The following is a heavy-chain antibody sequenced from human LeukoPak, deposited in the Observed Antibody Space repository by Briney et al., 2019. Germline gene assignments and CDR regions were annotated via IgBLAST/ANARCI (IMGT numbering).Heavy chain of an antibody. CDR1: GGSISSSHW. J-gene: IGHJ5*02. V-gene: IGHV4-4*02. CDR2: IYHIGST. CDR3: VSIQLRTSWFDP. Sequence: PSETPSLTCAVSGGSISSSHWWSWVRQPPGKGLEWIGEIYHIGSTHYNPSLKSRVTISVDTSKNQFSLQLKSVTAADTAVYYCVSIQLRTSWFDPWGQGTLVTVSS. D-gene: IGHD1-1*01.